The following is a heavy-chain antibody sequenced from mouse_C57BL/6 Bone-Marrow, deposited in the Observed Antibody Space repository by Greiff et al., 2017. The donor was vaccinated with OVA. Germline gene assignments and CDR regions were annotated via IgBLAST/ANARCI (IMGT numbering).Heavy chain of an antibody. CDR1: GYSITSDY. V-gene: IGHV3-8*01. CDR3: ARFSLITTVNWYFDV. J-gene: IGHJ1*03. D-gene: IGHD1-1*01. Sequence: EVQLQQSGPGLAKPSQTLSLTCSVTGYSITSDYWNWIRKFPGNKLEYMGYISYSGSTYYNPSLKSRISITRDTSKNQYYLQLNSVTTEDTATYYCARFSLITTVNWYFDVWGTGTTVTVSS. CDR2: ISYSGST.